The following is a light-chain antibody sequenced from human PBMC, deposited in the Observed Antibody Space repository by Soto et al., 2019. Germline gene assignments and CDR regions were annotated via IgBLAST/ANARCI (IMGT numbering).Light chain of an antibody. Sequence: QSALTQPASVSGSPGQSITISCTGTSSDIGAYNFVSWYQQHPGKAPKLMLYDVNIRPSGVSHRFSGSKSGNTASLTISVLQAEDEADYYCTSWTTSTTMIFGGGTKVTVL. CDR1: SSDIGAYNF. CDR2: DVN. V-gene: IGLV2-14*03. CDR3: TSWTTSTTMI. J-gene: IGLJ2*01.